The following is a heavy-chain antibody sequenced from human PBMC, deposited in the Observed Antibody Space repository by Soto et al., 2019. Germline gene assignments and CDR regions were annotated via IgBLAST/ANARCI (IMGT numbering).Heavy chain of an antibody. D-gene: IGHD2-15*01. J-gene: IGHJ5*02. CDR3: AKDGGREGYFGNWFDP. V-gene: IGHV1-69*13. CDR2: IIPIFGTA. Sequence: ASVKVSCKASGGTFSNYAITWVRQAPGQGLEWLGRIIPIFGTANYAQKFQGRVTITADESTTTAYMELSSLRSDDAAVYYCAKDGGREGYFGNWFDPWGQGTLVTVSS. CDR1: GGTFSNYA.